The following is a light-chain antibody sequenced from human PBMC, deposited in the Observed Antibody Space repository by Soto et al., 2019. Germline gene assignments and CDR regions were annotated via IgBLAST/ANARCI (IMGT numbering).Light chain of an antibody. CDR1: SSYVGVYNY. J-gene: IGLJ1*01. V-gene: IGLV2-14*01. CDR2: EVS. CDR3: SSYITTSTRV. Sequence: HSVLIQPASVSGSPGQSITISCTGTSSYVGVYNYVSWYQQHPGRAPKLLIYEVSNRPSGVSNRFSGSKSGNTASLTISGLQAEDEADYYCSSYITTSTRVFGTGTKVTV.